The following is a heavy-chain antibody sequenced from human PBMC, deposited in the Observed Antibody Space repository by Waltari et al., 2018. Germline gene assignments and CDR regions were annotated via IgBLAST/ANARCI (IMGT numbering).Heavy chain of an antibody. CDR3: AKDILTFRYFDY. D-gene: IGHD2-15*01. CDR1: GFTFSSYG. Sequence: QVQLVESGGGVVQPGGSLRLSCAASGFTFSSYGLHWVRQAPGKGLEWGAFRRYDGSNKYYADSVKGRFTISRDNSKNTLYLQMNSLRAEDTAVYYCAKDILTFRYFDYWGQGTLVTVSS. J-gene: IGHJ4*02. CDR2: RRYDGSNK. V-gene: IGHV3-30*02.